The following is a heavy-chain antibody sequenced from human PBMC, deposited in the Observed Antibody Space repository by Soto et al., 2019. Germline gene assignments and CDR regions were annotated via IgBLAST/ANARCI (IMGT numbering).Heavy chain of an antibody. CDR3: ARGGNDYVWGSYRDNWFDP. D-gene: IGHD3-16*02. J-gene: IGHJ5*02. Sequence: PSETLSLTCAVSGGSFSGYYWSWIRQPPGKGLEWIGEINHSGSTNYNPSLKSRVTISVDTSKNQFSLELSSVTAADTAVSYCARGGNDYVWGSYRDNWFDPWGQGTLVTVSS. V-gene: IGHV4-34*01. CDR2: INHSGST. CDR1: GGSFSGYY.